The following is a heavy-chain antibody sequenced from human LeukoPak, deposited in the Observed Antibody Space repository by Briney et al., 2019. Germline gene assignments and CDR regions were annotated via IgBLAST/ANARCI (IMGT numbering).Heavy chain of an antibody. Sequence: GGSLRLSCAASGFTFSSNAMSWVRQAPGKGLEWVSATSSNGGGTYYADSVKGRFTISRDNSKNTLYLQMNTLRVEDTATYYCAKAARPPDYWGQGTLVTVSS. D-gene: IGHD6-6*01. CDR3: AKAARPPDY. V-gene: IGHV3-23*01. J-gene: IGHJ4*02. CDR1: GFTFSSNA. CDR2: TSSNGGGT.